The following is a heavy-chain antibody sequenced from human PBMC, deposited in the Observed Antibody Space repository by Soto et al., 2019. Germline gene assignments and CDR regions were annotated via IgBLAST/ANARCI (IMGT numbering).Heavy chain of an antibody. CDR2: MNPNSGNT. J-gene: IGHJ5*02. CDR3: SRVSLNWKDGGNWFDP. CDR1: GYTFTSYD. V-gene: IGHV1-8*01. D-gene: IGHD1-1*01. Sequence: QVQLVQSGAEVKKPGASVKVSCKASGYTFTSYDINWVRQATGQGLEWMGWMNPNSGNTGYAQKFQGRGTMVRNTSISTAYKELGSLRSEDTAVYYCSRVSLNWKDGGNWFDPWGQGTLVTGSS.